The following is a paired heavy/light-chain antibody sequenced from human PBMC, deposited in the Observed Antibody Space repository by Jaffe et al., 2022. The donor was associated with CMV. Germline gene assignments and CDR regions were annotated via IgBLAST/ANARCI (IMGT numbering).Heavy chain of an antibody. J-gene: IGHJ4*02. CDR3: ARLMVRWPPTAFDY. Sequence: EVQLVESGGGLVQPGGSLRLSCAASGFTFGSNWMTWVRQAPGKGLEWVANINFHGSETHYVDSVEGRFIISRDNAKNSLFLQMSSLRVEDTAVYYCARLMVRWPPTAFDYWGQGNLVTVSS. D-gene: IGHD2-8*02. CDR1: GFTFGSNW. CDR2: INFHGSET. V-gene: IGHV3-7*01.
Light chain of an antibody. J-gene: IGLJ2*01. Sequence: QSVLTQPPSVSAAPGQKVTISCSGSGSSFESHVSWYQHPPGSAPKLLIFESIQRPSGIPNRFSGSKSGTSATLAITGLLAEDEADYYCVTWDSSLRAVLFGGGTKLTVL. CDR1: GSSFESH. V-gene: IGLV1-51*02. CDR2: ESI. CDR3: VTWDSSLRAVL.